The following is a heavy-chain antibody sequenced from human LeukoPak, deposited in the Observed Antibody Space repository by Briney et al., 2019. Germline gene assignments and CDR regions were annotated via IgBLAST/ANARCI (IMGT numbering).Heavy chain of an antibody. CDR3: ARDIVLNLESWFDP. CDR2: IYYSGST. V-gene: IGHV4-39*07. Sequence: DPSETLSLTCTVSGGSISSSSYYWGWIRQPPGKGLEWIGSIYYSGSTYYNPSLKSRVTISVDTSKNQFSLKLSSVTAADTAVYYCARDIVLNLESWFDPWGQGTLVTVSS. J-gene: IGHJ5*02. D-gene: IGHD2-8*01. CDR1: GGSISSSSYY.